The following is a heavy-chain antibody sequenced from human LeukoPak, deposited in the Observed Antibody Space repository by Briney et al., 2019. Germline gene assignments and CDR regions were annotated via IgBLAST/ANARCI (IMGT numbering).Heavy chain of an antibody. D-gene: IGHD1-26*01. CDR1: GGSFSGYY. J-gene: IGHJ6*04. Sequence: PSETLSLTCAVYGGSFSGYYWSWIRQPPGKGLEWIGEINHSGSTNYNPSLKSRVTISVDTSKNQFSLKPSSVTAADTAVYYCARGPTRANYYYYGMDVWGKGTTVTDSS. V-gene: IGHV4-34*01. CDR2: INHSGST. CDR3: ARGPTRANYYYYGMDV.